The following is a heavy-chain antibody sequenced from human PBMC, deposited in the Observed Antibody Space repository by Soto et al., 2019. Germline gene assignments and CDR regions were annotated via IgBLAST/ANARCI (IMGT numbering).Heavy chain of an antibody. J-gene: IGHJ4*02. CDR1: GFTLSTYW. V-gene: IGHV3-74*01. CDR3: AIGRPFAY. Sequence: GGSLRLSCESSGFTLSTYWLHWVRQAPGKGLVWLSRINTDASSSVYADSVKGRFTISRDNAKNRLYLQMNSLRAEDSAVYYCAIGRPFAYWGQGTLVTVSS. CDR2: INTDASSS.